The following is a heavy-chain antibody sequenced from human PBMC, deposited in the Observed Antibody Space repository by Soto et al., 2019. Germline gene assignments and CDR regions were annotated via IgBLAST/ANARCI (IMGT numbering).Heavy chain of an antibody. CDR2: IYHSGSI. CDR3: AVGYCGGASCSREYFQH. J-gene: IGHJ1*01. CDR1: GYSISIGYY. Sequence: PSETLSLTCAVSGYSISIGYYWGWLRQPPGKGLEWIATIYHSGSIFHNPSLKSRVTISVDTSKNQFSLKLRSVTAADTAVYYCAVGYCGGASCSREYFQHWGQGTLVTVSS. D-gene: IGHD2-15*01. V-gene: IGHV4-38-2*01.